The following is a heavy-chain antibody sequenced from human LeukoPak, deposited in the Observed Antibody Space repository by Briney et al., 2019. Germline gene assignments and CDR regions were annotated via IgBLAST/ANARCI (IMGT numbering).Heavy chain of an antibody. CDR2: ISWDGGST. Sequence: TGGSLRLSCAASGFTFDDYAMHWVRQAPGKGLEWVSLISWDGGSTYYADSVKGRFTISRDNSKNSLYLQMNSLRADDTALYYCAKANEILTGDYGMDVWGKGTTVTVSS. J-gene: IGHJ6*04. CDR3: AKANEILTGDYGMDV. V-gene: IGHV3-43D*04. CDR1: GFTFDDYA. D-gene: IGHD3-9*01.